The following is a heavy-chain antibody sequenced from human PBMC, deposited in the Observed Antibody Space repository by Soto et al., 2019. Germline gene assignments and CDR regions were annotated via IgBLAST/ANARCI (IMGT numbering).Heavy chain of an antibody. J-gene: IGHJ6*02. CDR2: INHSGST. D-gene: IGHD6-6*01. V-gene: IGHV4-34*01. Sequence: QVQLQQWGAGLLKPSETLSLTCAVYGGSFSGYYWSWIRQPPGKGLEWIGEINHSGSTNYNPSLKSRVTISVDTSKNQFSLKLSSVTAADTAVYYCARGREGYSSSSKYYGMDVWGQGTTVTVSS. CDR1: GGSFSGYY. CDR3: ARGREGYSSSSKYYGMDV.